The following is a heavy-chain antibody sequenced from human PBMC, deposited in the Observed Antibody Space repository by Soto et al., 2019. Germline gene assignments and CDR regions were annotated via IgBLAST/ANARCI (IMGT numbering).Heavy chain of an antibody. V-gene: IGHV4-4*02. CDR1: SGSINSSNW. CDR3: AQYCSGGTCYRNRAAFDI. Sequence: TLSLTCAVSSGSINSSNWRSWVRQPPGKGLEWIGEIYHSGSTNYNPSLKSRVTISVDKSKNQFSLRLSSVTAADTAVYYCAQYCSGGTCYRNRAAFDIWGQGTMVPVSS. J-gene: IGHJ3*02. D-gene: IGHD2-15*01. CDR2: IYHSGST.